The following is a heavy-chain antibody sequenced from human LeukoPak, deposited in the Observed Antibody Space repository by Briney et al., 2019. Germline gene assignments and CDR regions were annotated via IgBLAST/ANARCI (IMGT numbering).Heavy chain of an antibody. D-gene: IGHD6-13*01. CDR3: ARGRSWFDY. CDR1: GFTFSDYY. Sequence: PGRSLRLSCVASGFTFSDYYMSWIRQAPGKGLEWVSYISSSSSHTNYGDSVKGRFTISRDNAKNSLYLQMNSLRAEDTAVYYCARGRSWFDYWGQGTLVSVSS. CDR2: ISSSSSHT. V-gene: IGHV3-11*05. J-gene: IGHJ4*02.